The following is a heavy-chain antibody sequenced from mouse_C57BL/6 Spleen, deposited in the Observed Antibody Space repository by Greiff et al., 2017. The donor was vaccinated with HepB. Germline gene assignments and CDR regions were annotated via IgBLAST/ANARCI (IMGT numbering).Heavy chain of an antibody. D-gene: IGHD1-1*01. V-gene: IGHV1-62-3*01. J-gene: IGHJ2*01. CDR3: ARDYYGSSFGYFDY. CDR1: GFTFTGYY. Sequence: VQLLQSGGGLVQPGASLKLSCAASGFTFTGYYMHWVRQTPGRGLEWVGRIGNNSGGTKYKENVKSKATLTIDKPANTAYMHLSSLTSEDSAVYYCARDYYGSSFGYFDYWGQGTTLTVSS. CDR2: IGNNSGGT.